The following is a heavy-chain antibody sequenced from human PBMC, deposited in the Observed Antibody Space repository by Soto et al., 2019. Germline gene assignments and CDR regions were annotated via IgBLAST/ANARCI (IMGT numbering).Heavy chain of an antibody. Sequence: ASVKVSCKASGYTFTSYDINWVRQATGQGLEWMGWMNPNSGNTGYAQKFQGRVTMTRNTSISTAYMELSSLRSEDTAVYYCAPVRASSWSRSAYSYCYGMHVRGQVTTVTVCS. CDR1: GYTFTSYD. V-gene: IGHV1-8*01. CDR2: MNPNSGNT. J-gene: IGHJ6*01. CDR3: APVRASSWSRSAYSYCYGMHV. D-gene: IGHD6-13*01.